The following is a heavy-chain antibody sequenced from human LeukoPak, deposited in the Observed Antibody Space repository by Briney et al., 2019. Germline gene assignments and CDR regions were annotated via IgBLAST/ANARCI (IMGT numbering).Heavy chain of an antibody. Sequence: SETLSLTCAVSGYSISSGYYWGWIRQPPGKGLEWIGSIYHSGSTYYNPSLKSRVTISVDTSKNQFSLKLSSVTAADTAVYYCARVDGYNFRNDYRGQGTLVTVSS. CDR3: ARVDGYNFRNDY. D-gene: IGHD5-24*01. CDR2: IYHSGST. CDR1: GYSISSGYY. J-gene: IGHJ4*02. V-gene: IGHV4-38-2*01.